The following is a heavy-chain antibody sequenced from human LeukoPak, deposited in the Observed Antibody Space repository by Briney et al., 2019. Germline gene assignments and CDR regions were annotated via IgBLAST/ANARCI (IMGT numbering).Heavy chain of an antibody. J-gene: IGHJ4*02. CDR1: GGSISSYY. CDR3: ARDAGYSSSVDY. CDR2: IYYSGST. D-gene: IGHD6-13*01. V-gene: IGHV4-59*01. Sequence: SETLSLTCTVSGGSISSYYWSWIRQPPGKGLEWIGYIYYSGSTNYNPSLKSRVTISVDTSKNQFSLKLSSVTAADTAVYYCARDAGYSSSVDYWGQGTLVTVSS.